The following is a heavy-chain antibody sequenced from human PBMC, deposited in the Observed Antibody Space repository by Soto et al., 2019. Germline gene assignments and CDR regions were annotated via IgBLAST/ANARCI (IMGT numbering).Heavy chain of an antibody. CDR3: AKDRSTSSALDY. V-gene: IGHV3-30*18. CDR2: ISYDGSNK. CDR1: GFTFSSYG. D-gene: IGHD2-15*01. Sequence: PGGSLRLSCAASGFTFSSYGMHWVRQAPGKGLEWVVVISYDGSNKYYADSVKGRFTISRDNSKNTLYLQMNSLRAEDTAVYYCAKDRSTSSALDYWGQGTLVTVSS. J-gene: IGHJ4*02.